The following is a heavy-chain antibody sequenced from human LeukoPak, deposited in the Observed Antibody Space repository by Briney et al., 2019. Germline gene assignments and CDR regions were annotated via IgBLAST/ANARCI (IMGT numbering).Heavy chain of an antibody. D-gene: IGHD3-10*01. V-gene: IGHV4-4*07. CDR1: GGSISSYY. CDR2: IYTSGST. CDR3: ARGTSYGSGSYVYYYYYGMDV. Sequence: SETLSLTCTVSGGSISSYYWSWIRQPAGKGLEWIGRIYTSGSTNYNPSLKSRVTISVDTSKNQFSLKLSSVTAADTAVYYCARGTSYGSGSYVYYYYYGMDVWGQGTTVTVSS. J-gene: IGHJ6*02.